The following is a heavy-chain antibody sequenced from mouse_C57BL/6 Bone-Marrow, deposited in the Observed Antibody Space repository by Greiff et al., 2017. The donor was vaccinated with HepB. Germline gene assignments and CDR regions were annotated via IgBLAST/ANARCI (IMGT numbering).Heavy chain of an antibody. CDR1: GFSFNTYA. V-gene: IGHV10-1*01. J-gene: IGHJ1*03. Sequence: EVQGVESGGGLVQPKGSLKLSCAASGFSFNTYAMNWVRQAPGKGLEWVARIRSKSNNYATYYADSVKDRFTISRDDSESMLYLQMNNLKTEDTAMYYCVSYYYGSSPYWYFDVWGTGTTVTVSS. CDR2: IRSKSNNYAT. CDR3: VSYYYGSSPYWYFDV. D-gene: IGHD1-1*01.